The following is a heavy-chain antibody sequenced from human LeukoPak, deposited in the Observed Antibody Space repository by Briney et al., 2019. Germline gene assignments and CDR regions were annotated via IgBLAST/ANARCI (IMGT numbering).Heavy chain of an antibody. D-gene: IGHD6-19*01. CDR2: ISGSGSTL. CDR3: ARAVAGPSGRFDY. Sequence: VGSLRLSCAASGFTFSDYYMSWIRQAPGKGLEWVSYISGSGSTLYYADSVKGRFTISRDNAKNSLYLQMNSLRVEDTAVYYCARAVAGPSGRFDYWGQGTLVTVSS. V-gene: IGHV3-11*01. CDR1: GFTFSDYY. J-gene: IGHJ4*02.